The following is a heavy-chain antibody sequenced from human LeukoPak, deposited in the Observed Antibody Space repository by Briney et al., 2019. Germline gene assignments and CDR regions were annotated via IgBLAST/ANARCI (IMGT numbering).Heavy chain of an antibody. CDR2: IYYSGNT. Sequence: PSETLSLTCTVSGASIASGTSYWDWIRQPPGKELEWIGSIYYSGNTYYKSSLKSRLTISVDMSKNQFSLRLTSVTAADTAVYYCARRGRAVADRNYFYYMDVWGKGTAVTISS. V-gene: IGHV4-39*01. CDR1: GASIASGTSY. D-gene: IGHD6-19*01. CDR3: ARRGRAVADRNYFYYMDV. J-gene: IGHJ6*03.